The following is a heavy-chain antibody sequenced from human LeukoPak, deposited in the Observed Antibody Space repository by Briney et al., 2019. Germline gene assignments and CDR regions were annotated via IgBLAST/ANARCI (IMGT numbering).Heavy chain of an antibody. CDR1: GFTFTNYT. D-gene: IGHD3-10*01. Sequence: GGSLRLSCAASGFTFTNYTIHWVRQAPGKGLEWVSYISSSGSTIYYADSVKGRFTISRDNAKNSLYLQMNSLRAEDTAVYYCARRAGYYYGSGSYYYYYYYMDVWGKGTTVTISS. CDR3: ARRAGYYYGSGSYYYYYYYMDV. V-gene: IGHV3-48*04. J-gene: IGHJ6*03. CDR2: ISSSGSTI.